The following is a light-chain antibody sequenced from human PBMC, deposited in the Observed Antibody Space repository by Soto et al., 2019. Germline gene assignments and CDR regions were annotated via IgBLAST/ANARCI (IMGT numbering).Light chain of an antibody. J-gene: IGKJ2*01. V-gene: IGKV2-28*01. CDR2: LGS. CDR1: QSLLHSNGYNY. CDR3: MQALQTPYT. Sequence: EIVMTKSPLSLPVTPGEPASISCRSSQSLLHSNGYNYLDWYLQKPGQSPQLLINLGSNRASGVPDRLSGSGSGTDFTLKISRVEAEDVGVYYCMQALQTPYTFGQGTKLEIK.